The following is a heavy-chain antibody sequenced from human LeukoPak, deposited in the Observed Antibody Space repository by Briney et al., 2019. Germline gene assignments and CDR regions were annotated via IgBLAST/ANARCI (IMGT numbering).Heavy chain of an antibody. CDR2: IYSSGST. CDR1: GGSISSYY. J-gene: IGHJ4*02. D-gene: IGHD4-23*01. CDR3: ARVSPGGNSDY. Sequence: SGTLSLTCTASGGSISSYYWSWIRQPAGKGLEWIGRIYSSGSTNYNPSLKSRVTMSVDMSRNQFSLKLSSVTAADTAVYYCARVSPGGNSDYLGQGTLVTVSS. V-gene: IGHV4-4*07.